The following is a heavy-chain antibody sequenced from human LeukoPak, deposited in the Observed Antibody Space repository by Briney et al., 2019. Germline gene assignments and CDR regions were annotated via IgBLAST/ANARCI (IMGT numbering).Heavy chain of an antibody. Sequence: GGSLRLSCAASGFTFSSYGMSWVRQAPGKGLAWVSTISDSGGSTYCADSVKGRFSISRDNSKTTLYLQMNSLRDEETAVYYCAKAYYYDSSGYRRCAFDIWGQGTMVTVSS. CDR3: AKAYYYDSSGYRRCAFDI. J-gene: IGHJ3*02. CDR2: ISDSGGST. CDR1: GFTFSSYG. V-gene: IGHV3-23*01. D-gene: IGHD3-22*01.